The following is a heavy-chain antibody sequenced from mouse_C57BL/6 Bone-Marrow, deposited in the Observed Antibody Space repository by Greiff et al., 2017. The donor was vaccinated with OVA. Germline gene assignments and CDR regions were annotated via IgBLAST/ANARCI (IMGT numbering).Heavy chain of an antibody. D-gene: IGHD2-4*01. V-gene: IGHV1-69*01. CDR1: GYTFTSYW. CDR3: AREIAMITFDY. Sequence: VQLQQPGAELVMPGASVTLSCKASGYTFTSYWMHWVKQRPGQGLEWIGEIDPSASYTNYNQKFKGKSTLTVDKSSSTAYMQLSSLTSEDSAVDYCAREIAMITFDYGGQGNTLTVSA. CDR2: IDPSASYT. J-gene: IGHJ2*01.